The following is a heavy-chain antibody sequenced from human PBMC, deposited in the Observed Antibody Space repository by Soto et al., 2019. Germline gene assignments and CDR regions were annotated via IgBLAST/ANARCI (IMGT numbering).Heavy chain of an antibody. Sequence: QVQLVESGGGVVQPGRSLRLSCAASGFTFSSYGMHWVRQAPGKGLEWVAVIWYDGSNKYYADSVKGRFTISRDNSKNTMYLQMNSLRADDTAVYYCARETGGFDYWGQGTLVTVSS. CDR1: GFTFSSYG. V-gene: IGHV3-33*01. CDR2: IWYDGSNK. D-gene: IGHD3-16*01. J-gene: IGHJ4*02. CDR3: ARETGGFDY.